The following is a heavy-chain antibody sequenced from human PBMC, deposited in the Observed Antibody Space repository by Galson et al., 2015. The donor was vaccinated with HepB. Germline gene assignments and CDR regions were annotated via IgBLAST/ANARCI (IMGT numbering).Heavy chain of an antibody. Sequence: SLRLSCAASGSTFSSYGMHWVRQAPGKGLEWVAVIWYDGSNKYYADSVKGRFTISRDNSKNTLYLQMNSLRAEDTAVYYCAREVVVPAASYYYYGMDVWGQGTTVTVSS. D-gene: IGHD2-2*01. J-gene: IGHJ6*02. CDR3: AREVVVPAASYYYYGMDV. CDR2: IWYDGSNK. CDR1: GSTFSSYG. V-gene: IGHV3-33*01.